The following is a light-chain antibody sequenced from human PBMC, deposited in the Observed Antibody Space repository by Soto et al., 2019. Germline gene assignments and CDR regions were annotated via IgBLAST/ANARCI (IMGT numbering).Light chain of an antibody. J-gene: IGKJ1*01. CDR2: KVS. Sequence: EVVMTPSQLSLPVTLGQPASISCKSSQSLVHSDGNTYLNWLQQRPGQSPTRMLYKVSHWHSRVPDRFSGSGSGTDFTLKISSVEAEEVGVYYCVQTIHGPCTFGQGTKV. CDR1: QSLVHSDGNTY. V-gene: IGKV2-30*02. CDR3: VQTIHGPCT.